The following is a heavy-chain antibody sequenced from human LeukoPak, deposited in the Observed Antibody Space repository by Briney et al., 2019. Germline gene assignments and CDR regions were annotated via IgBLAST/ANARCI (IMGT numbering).Heavy chain of an antibody. J-gene: IGHJ4*02. CDR1: GFTFSSYG. CDR2: ISYDGSNK. D-gene: IGHD6-19*01. CDR3: ARDVDTSSGWTGDY. Sequence: GGSLRLSCAASGFTFSSYGMHWVRQAPGKGLEWVAVISYDGSNKYYADSVKGRFTISRDNSKNTLYLQMNSLRAEDTAVYYCARDVDTSSGWTGDYWGQGTLVTVSS. V-gene: IGHV3-30*03.